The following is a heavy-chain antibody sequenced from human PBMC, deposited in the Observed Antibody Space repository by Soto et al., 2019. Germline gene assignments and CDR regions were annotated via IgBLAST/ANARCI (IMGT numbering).Heavy chain of an antibody. Sequence: SETLSLTCTVSFGSISSNYLTWIRQPRGKGLEWIGYVYNSGSTNYNPSLKSRVTISEDTSKSQFSLKVNSMTAADTAVYYCARYRREAVAGYTLDNWGQGILVTVSS. J-gene: IGHJ4*02. CDR3: ARYRREAVAGYTLDN. V-gene: IGHV4-59*01. CDR1: FGSISSNY. CDR2: VYNSGST. D-gene: IGHD6-13*01.